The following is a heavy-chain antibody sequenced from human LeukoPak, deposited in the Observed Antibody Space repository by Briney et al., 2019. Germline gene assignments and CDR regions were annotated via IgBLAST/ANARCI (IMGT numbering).Heavy chain of an antibody. CDR3: ARSGKAVAGTFPTGSILTYYGMDV. CDR2: IYTSGST. Sequence: SETLSLTCTVSGGSISSYYWSWIRQPAGKGLEWIGRIYTSGSTNYNPSLKSRVTMSVDTSKNQFSLKLSSVTAADTAVYYCARSGKAVAGTFPTGSILTYYGMDVWGQGTTVTVSS. J-gene: IGHJ6*02. D-gene: IGHD6-19*01. CDR1: GGSISSYY. V-gene: IGHV4-4*07.